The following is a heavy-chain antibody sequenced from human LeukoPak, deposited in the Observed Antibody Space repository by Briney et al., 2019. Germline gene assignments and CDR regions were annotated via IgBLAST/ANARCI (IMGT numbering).Heavy chain of an antibody. J-gene: IGHJ6*03. CDR3: ARDKRVAVAGTYIYYYYMDV. V-gene: IGHV4-4*07. CDR1: GGSISSYY. Sequence: SETLSLTCTVSGGSISSYYWSWIRQPPGKGLEWIGRIYISGSGSTNYNPSLKSRVTMSVDTSKNQFSLKLSSVTAADTAVYYCARDKRVAVAGTYIYYYYMDVWGNGTTVTISS. D-gene: IGHD6-19*01. CDR2: IYISGSGST.